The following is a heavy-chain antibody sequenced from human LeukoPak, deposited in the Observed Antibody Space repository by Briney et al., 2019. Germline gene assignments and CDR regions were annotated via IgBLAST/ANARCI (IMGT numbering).Heavy chain of an antibody. Sequence: GGSLRLSCAASGFTFSSYEMNWVRQAPGKGLEWVSYISSSGSTIYYADSVKGRFTISRDNAKNSLYPQMNSLRAEDTAVYYCARDLGYCSSTSCYEGDYWGQGTLVTVSS. D-gene: IGHD2-2*01. J-gene: IGHJ4*02. CDR1: GFTFSSYE. CDR3: ARDLGYCSSTSCYEGDY. CDR2: ISSSGSTI. V-gene: IGHV3-48*03.